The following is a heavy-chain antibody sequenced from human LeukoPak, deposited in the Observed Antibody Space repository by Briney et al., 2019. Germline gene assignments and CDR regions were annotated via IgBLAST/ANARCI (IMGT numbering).Heavy chain of an antibody. CDR2: ISSSSSYI. J-gene: IGHJ4*02. D-gene: IGHD1-1*01. Sequence: GGSLRLSCAASGFTLSAYSMNWVRQAPGKGLEWVSYISSSSSYIYNADSVKGRFTISRDNAKNSLYLQMNSLRAEDTAVYYCAREYFNDVFDYWGQGTLVTVSS. CDR3: AREYFNDVFDY. V-gene: IGHV3-21*01. CDR1: GFTLSAYS.